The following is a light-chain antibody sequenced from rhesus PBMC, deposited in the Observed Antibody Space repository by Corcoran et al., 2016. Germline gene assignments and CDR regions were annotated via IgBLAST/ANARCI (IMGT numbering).Light chain of an antibody. V-gene: IGKV1-22*01. Sequence: DIQMTQSPSSLSASVRDTVTITCRASQSISSWLAWYQEKPGKAPKLLIYKASTLQSGVPSRFSVSGAGTDFTLTSSSLRSEDFATYYCQQYSSSPYSFGQGTKVEIK. CDR2: KAS. CDR1: QSISSW. CDR3: QQYSSSPYS. J-gene: IGKJ2*01.